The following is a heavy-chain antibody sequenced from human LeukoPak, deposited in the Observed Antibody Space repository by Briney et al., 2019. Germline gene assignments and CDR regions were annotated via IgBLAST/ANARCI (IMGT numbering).Heavy chain of an antibody. CDR2: INHSGST. V-gene: IGHV4-34*01. CDR1: GGSFSGYY. Sequence: PSETLSLTCAVYGGSFSGYYWSWIRQPPGKGLEWIGEINHSGSTNYNPSLKSRVTISVDTSKNQFPLKLSSVTAADTAVYYCARDMDSAPRPIGLFDYWGQGTLVTVSS. J-gene: IGHJ4*02. D-gene: IGHD3/OR15-3a*01. CDR3: ARDMDSAPRPIGLFDY.